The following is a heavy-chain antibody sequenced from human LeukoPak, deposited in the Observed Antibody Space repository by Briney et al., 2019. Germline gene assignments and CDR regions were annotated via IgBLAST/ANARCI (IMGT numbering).Heavy chain of an antibody. V-gene: IGHV3-7*01. CDR3: ARAVSGRGQRELLLDY. D-gene: IGHD1-26*01. Sequence: QPGGSLRLSCAASGFTFSSYWMSWVRQAPGKGLEWVANIKQDGSEKYYVDSVKGRFAISRDNAKNSLYLQMNSLRAEDTAVYYCARAVSGRGQRELLLDYWGQGTLVTVSS. CDR2: IKQDGSEK. CDR1: GFTFSSYW. J-gene: IGHJ4*02.